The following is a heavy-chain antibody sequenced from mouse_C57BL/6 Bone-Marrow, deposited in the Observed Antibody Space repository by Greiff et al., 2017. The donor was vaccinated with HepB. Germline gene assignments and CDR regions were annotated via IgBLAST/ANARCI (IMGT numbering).Heavy chain of an antibody. J-gene: IGHJ4*01. CDR3: ARRGNDYDGFYAMDY. Sequence: VQLQQSGPELVKPGASVKISCKASGYSFTSYYIHWVKQRPGQGLEWIGWIYPGSGNTKYNEKFKGKATLTADTSSSTAYMQLSSLTSEDSAVYYCARRGNDYDGFYAMDYWGQGTSVTVSS. CDR1: GYSFTSYY. CDR2: IYPGSGNT. D-gene: IGHD2-4*01. V-gene: IGHV1-66*01.